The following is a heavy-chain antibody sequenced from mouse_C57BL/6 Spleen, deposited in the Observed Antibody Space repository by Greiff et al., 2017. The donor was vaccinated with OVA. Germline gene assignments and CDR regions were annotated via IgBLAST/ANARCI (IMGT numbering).Heavy chain of an antibody. D-gene: IGHD1-1*01. V-gene: IGHV5-6*01. Sequence: DVQLVESGGDLVKPGGSLKLSCAASGFTFSSYGMSWVRQTPDKRLEWVATISSGGSYTYYPDSVKGRFTISRDNAKNTLYLQMSSLKSEDTAMYYCARAFHYYGSPYYYAMDYWGQGTSVTVSS. CDR3: ARAFHYYGSPYYYAMDY. CDR1: GFTFSSYG. J-gene: IGHJ4*01. CDR2: ISSGGSYT.